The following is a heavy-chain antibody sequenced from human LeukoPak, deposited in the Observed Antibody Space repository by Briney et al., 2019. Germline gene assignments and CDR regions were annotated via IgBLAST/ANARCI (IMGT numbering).Heavy chain of an antibody. Sequence: PGRSLRLSCVVSGFTFSGNHISWVSQAPGKGPEWVSVIYIEGYTYYADSVKGRFTISRDNSKNTVYLQMNSLKPEDTAVYYCVRDPRDGYGHFDYWGQGTLVTVSS. V-gene: IGHV3-66*01. CDR1: GFTFSGNH. D-gene: IGHD5-24*01. CDR2: IYIEGYT. J-gene: IGHJ4*02. CDR3: VRDPRDGYGHFDY.